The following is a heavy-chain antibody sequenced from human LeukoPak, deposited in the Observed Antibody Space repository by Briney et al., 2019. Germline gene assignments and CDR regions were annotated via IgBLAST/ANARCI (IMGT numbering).Heavy chain of an antibody. CDR1: GYTFTTSD. CDR3: ARGRPGPAGVGTYDF. Sequence: GASVKVSCKASGYTFTTSDINWVRQATGQGLEWMGWMNPNSGKTGSAQKFQGRLTMTKNTSTSTAYMEVTGLRFEDTAIYYGARGRPGPAGVGTYDFWGQGTLITASS. J-gene: IGHJ4*02. V-gene: IGHV1-8*01. D-gene: IGHD1-7*01. CDR2: MNPNSGKT.